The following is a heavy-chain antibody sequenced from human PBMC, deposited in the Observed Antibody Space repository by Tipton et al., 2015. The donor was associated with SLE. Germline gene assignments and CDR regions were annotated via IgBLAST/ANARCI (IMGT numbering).Heavy chain of an antibody. CDR2: VYYSGST. Sequence: GSLRLSCAVSGGSISRSSFYWGWIRQPPGKGLEWIGSVYYSGSTHYNPSLKSRVTISVDTSNSQFSLKLSSVTVADTAVYYCSSRGYNYDFWGQGTLVTVSS. CDR1: GGSISRSSFY. D-gene: IGHD5-18*01. V-gene: IGHV4-39*07. J-gene: IGHJ4*02. CDR3: SSRGYNYDF.